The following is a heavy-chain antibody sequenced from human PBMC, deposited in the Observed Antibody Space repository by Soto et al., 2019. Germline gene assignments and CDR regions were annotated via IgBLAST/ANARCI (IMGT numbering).Heavy chain of an antibody. CDR1: RFSVTSHA. CDR3: PKRSVYINMVRGFFVY. J-gene: IGHJ4*02. Sequence: QPGWSLRLSCAASRFSVTSHAMHWVRQAPGKGLEWVAVISYDGSNKYYADSVKGRFTISRDNSKNTLYLQMNSLRAEDTAVYYCPKRSVYINMVRGFFVYWGQGTLVTVSA. D-gene: IGHD3-10*01. CDR2: ISYDGSNK. V-gene: IGHV3-30*18.